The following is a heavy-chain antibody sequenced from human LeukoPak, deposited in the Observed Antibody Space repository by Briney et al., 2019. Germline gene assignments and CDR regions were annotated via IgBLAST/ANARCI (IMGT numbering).Heavy chain of an antibody. J-gene: IGHJ4*02. CDR2: ISAYTGNT. Sequence: GASVKVSCKASGYTFTSYGIIWVRQAPGQGLEWMGWISAYTGNTSYAQKFQGRVTMTTDTSTSTAYMELRSLRSDDTAVYYCARASSPTAGWGYWGQGTLVTVSS. CDR3: ARASSPTAGWGY. CDR1: GYTFTSYG. D-gene: IGHD6-13*01. V-gene: IGHV1-18*01.